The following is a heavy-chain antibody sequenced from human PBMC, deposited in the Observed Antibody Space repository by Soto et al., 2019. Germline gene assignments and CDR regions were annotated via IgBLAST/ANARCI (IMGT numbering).Heavy chain of an antibody. Sequence: ASVKVSCKASGYTFTSYGISWVRQAPGQGLEWMGWISAYNGNTNYAQKLQGRVTMTTDTSTSTAYMELRSLRSDDTAVYYCAKYQYYYDSSGYPRHDFDYWGQGTLVTVSS. V-gene: IGHV1-18*01. CDR2: ISAYNGNT. J-gene: IGHJ4*02. CDR3: AKYQYYYDSSGYPRHDFDY. D-gene: IGHD3-22*01. CDR1: GYTFTSYG.